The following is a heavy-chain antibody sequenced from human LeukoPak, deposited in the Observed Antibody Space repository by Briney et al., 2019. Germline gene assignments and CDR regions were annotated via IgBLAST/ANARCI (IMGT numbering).Heavy chain of an antibody. CDR3: ARGGSYYLRP. CDR1: GFTFSSSW. Sequence: GGSLRLSCAASGFTFSSSWMHWVRQAPGKGLVWVSRINSDGRSISYADFVKGRLTISRDNGKNTLYLQINTQSAEDTAVYYCARGGSYYLRPWGQGTLVTVSS. V-gene: IGHV3-74*01. CDR2: INSDGRSI. J-gene: IGHJ5*02. D-gene: IGHD1-26*01.